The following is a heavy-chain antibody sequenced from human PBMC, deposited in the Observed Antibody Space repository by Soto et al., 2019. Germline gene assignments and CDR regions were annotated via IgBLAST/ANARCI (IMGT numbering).Heavy chain of an antibody. J-gene: IGHJ6*02. Sequence: SAATLVNPTQTLTLTCTSPAFSLSSGGVGVGWIRQPPGKALEWLALIYWDDDKRYSPSLRSRLTITKDTSKNQVVLTMTNMDPVDTATYYCIQSRCGGDCLQSYASYYYYGMDVWGQGTTVTVS. D-gene: IGHD2-21*02. CDR3: IQSRCGGDCLQSYASYYYYGMDV. CDR2: IYWDDDK. CDR1: AFSLSSGGVG. V-gene: IGHV2-5*02.